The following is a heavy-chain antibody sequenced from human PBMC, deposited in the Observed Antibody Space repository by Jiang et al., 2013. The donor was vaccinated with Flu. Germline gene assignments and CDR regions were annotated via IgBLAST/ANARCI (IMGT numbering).Heavy chain of an antibody. J-gene: IGHJ4*02. V-gene: IGHV1-18*01. Sequence: GAEVKKPGASVKVSCMASGYIFTNFGITWVRQAPGQGLEWVGWISAYNGNTNYAEKFRGRVTMTTDTFTSAAYMDLRNLRSDDTAVYYCARDPSSVAGAAPGYWGQGTLVTVSS. CDR3: ARDPSSVAGAAPGY. CDR1: GYIFTNFG. D-gene: IGHD6-19*01. CDR2: ISAYNGNT.